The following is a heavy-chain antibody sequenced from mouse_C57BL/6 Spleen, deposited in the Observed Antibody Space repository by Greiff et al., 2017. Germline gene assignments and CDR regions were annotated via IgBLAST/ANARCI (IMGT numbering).Heavy chain of an antibody. CDR1: GYTFTTYP. Sequence: QVQLKESGAELVKPGASVKMSCKASGYTFTTYPIEWMKQTHGKSLEWIGNFHPYNDDTKYNEKFKGKATLTVEKSSSTVYLEISRLTSDDSAVYYCARGGSNYPNYYAMDYWGQGTSVTVSS. CDR3: ARGGSNYPNYYAMDY. D-gene: IGHD2-5*01. V-gene: IGHV1-47*01. J-gene: IGHJ4*01. CDR2: FHPYNDDT.